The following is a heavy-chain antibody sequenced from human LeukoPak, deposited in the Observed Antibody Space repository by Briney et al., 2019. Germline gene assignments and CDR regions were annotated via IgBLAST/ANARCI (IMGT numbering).Heavy chain of an antibody. Sequence: QPGGSLRLSCAASGFTVSSNYMTWVRQAPGKGLEWVSVIYSGGSTYYADSVKGRFTISRDNSKNTLYLQMNSLRAEDTAVYYCARRSGIAVAGAFDYWGQGTLVTVSS. CDR2: IYSGGST. J-gene: IGHJ4*02. CDR1: GFTVSSNY. V-gene: IGHV3-53*01. CDR3: ARRSGIAVAGAFDY. D-gene: IGHD6-19*01.